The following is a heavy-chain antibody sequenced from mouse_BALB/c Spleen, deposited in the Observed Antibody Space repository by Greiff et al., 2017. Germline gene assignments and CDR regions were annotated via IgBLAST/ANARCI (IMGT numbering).Heavy chain of an antibody. CDR1: GYSFTDYI. J-gene: IGHJ4*01. Sequence: EVQLQQTGPELVKPGASVKISCKASGYSFTDYIMLWVKQSHGKSLEWIGNINPYYGSTSYNLKFKGKATLTVDKSSSTAYMQLNSLTSEDSAVYYCARKNRYDEGGDYAMDYWGQGTSVTVSS. CDR2: INPYYGST. V-gene: IGHV1-39*01. CDR3: ARKNRYDEGGDYAMDY. D-gene: IGHD2-14*01.